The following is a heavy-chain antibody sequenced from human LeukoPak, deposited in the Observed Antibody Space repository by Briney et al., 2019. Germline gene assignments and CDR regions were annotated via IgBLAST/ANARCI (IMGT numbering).Heavy chain of an antibody. CDR2: ISAYNGNT. V-gene: IGHV1-18*01. CDR1: GYAFTSYG. Sequence: ASVKVSCKASGYAFTSYGISWVRQAPGQGLEWMGWISAYNGNTNYAQKFQGRVTITADESTSTAYMELSSLRSEDTAVYYCARGGITGTTRGPTRLNDAFDIWGQGTMVTVSS. J-gene: IGHJ3*02. D-gene: IGHD1-20*01. CDR3: ARGGITGTTRGPTRLNDAFDI.